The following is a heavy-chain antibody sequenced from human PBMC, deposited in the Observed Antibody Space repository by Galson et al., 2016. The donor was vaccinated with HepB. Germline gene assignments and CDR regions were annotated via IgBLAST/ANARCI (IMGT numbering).Heavy chain of an antibody. Sequence: SVKVSCKASGYTFTNYGVSWLRQAPGQGLAWMGWISAYSGHTNYAQNFQGRITMTTDTYTSTAYMELRSLTSDDTAVYYCARSGIPHYCSGGTCFVPNRFDPWGQGTLVTVSS. J-gene: IGHJ5*02. D-gene: IGHD2-15*01. V-gene: IGHV1-18*04. CDR3: ARSGIPHYCSGGTCFVPNRFDP. CDR2: ISAYSGHT. CDR1: GYTFTNYG.